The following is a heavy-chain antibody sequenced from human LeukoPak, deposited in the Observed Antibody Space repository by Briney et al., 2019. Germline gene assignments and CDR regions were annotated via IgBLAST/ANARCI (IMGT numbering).Heavy chain of an antibody. CDR1: GGSISSGGYY. D-gene: IGHD3-10*01. CDR2: IYYRGGST. J-gene: IGHJ4*02. CDR3: ARVQGLSSGPFDY. V-gene: IGHV4-31*03. Sequence: SETLSITCTVSGGSISSGGYYWSWIRQHPGKGLEWIGYIYYRGGSTYYNPSLKSRVTISVDTSKNQFSLKLSSVTAADTAVYYCARVQGLSSGPFDYWGQGTLVTVSS.